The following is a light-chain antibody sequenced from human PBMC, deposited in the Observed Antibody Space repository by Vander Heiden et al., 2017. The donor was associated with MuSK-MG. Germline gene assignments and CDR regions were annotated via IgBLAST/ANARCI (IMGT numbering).Light chain of an antibody. V-gene: IGLV3-21*02. CDR1: NIVRKN. Sequence: SYVLTHPPSVSVAPGQPASISCGAPNIVRKNVHWYPQYQGQAPVLVVYDDRDRASGIPERFSGSNSGNTATLTISRVEAGDEADYYCQVWDSATDHYVFGPGTKVTVL. CDR2: DDR. CDR3: QVWDSATDHYV. J-gene: IGLJ1*01.